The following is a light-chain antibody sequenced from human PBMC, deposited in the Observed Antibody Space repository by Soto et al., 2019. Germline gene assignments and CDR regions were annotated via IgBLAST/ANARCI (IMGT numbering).Light chain of an antibody. CDR1: QGISTY. J-gene: IGKJ5*01. CDR3: LQHNSYPIS. CDR2: AAS. Sequence: DIQMTQSPSSLSASVGDRVTITCRASQGISTYLNWYLQKPGKAPKLLIYAASSLQSGVPSRFSGSGSGTEFTLTISSLQPEDFGTYYCLQHNSYPISFGQGTRLEIK. V-gene: IGKV1-17*01.